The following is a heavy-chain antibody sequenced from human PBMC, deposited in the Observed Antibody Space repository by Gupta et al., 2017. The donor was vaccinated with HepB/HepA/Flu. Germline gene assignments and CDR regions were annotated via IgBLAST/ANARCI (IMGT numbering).Heavy chain of an antibody. CDR2: INPNNGRT. J-gene: IGHJ4*02. CDR3: ARVSSQRDFYDY. D-gene: IGHD2-2*01. Sequence: QVQLVQSGADVKKPGASVKVSCKASGYTFTGYYIHWVRQAPGQGLEWMRWINPNNGRTKDVEKVQGRVTMTRDMSISTAYMALNRLTSNDTAIYLCARVSSQRDFYDYWGQGTLVTVTS. V-gene: IGHV1-2*02. CDR1: GYTFTGYY.